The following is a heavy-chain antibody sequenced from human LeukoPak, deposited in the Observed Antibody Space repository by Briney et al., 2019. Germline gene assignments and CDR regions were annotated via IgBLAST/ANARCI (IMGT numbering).Heavy chain of an antibody. D-gene: IGHD3-3*01. V-gene: IGHV3-21*01. J-gene: IGHJ4*02. CDR2: ISSSSSYI. CDR3: AKDPPESPKRFFDY. Sequence: PGGSLRLSCAASGFAFSSYSMNWVRQAPGKGLEWVSSISSSSSYIYYADSVKGRFTISRDNAKNSLYLQMNSLRAEDTAVYYCAKDPPESPKRFFDYWGQGTLVTVSS. CDR1: GFAFSSYS.